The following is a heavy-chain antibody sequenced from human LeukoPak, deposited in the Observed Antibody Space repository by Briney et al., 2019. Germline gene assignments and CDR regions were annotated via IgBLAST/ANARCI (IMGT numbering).Heavy chain of an antibody. V-gene: IGHV3-48*03. CDR3: SRERVAVAGTVAPYYYYGMDV. Sequence: GGSLRLSCAASGFTFSSYEMNWVRQAPGKGREWVSYISSSGSTIYYADSVKGRFTICRDNAKNSLYLQMNSLRAEDTDVYYCSRERVAVAGTVAPYYYYGMDVWGQGTTVTVSS. CDR1: GFTFSSYE. CDR2: ISSSGSTI. D-gene: IGHD6-19*01. J-gene: IGHJ6*02.